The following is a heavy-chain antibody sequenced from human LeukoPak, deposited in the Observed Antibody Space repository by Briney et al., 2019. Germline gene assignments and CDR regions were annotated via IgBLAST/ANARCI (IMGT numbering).Heavy chain of an antibody. Sequence: SETLSLTCTVSGGSISSYYWSWIRQPPGKGLEWIGYIYYSGSTNYNLSLKSRVTISVDTSKNQFSLKLSSVTAADTAVYYCARARLDYYDSSATRDDWFDPWGQGTLVTVSS. V-gene: IGHV4-59*01. D-gene: IGHD3-22*01. CDR1: GGSISSYY. CDR3: ARARLDYYDSSATRDDWFDP. CDR2: IYYSGST. J-gene: IGHJ5*02.